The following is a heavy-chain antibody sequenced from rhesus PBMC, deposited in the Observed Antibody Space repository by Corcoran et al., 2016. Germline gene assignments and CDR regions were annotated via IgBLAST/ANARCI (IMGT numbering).Heavy chain of an antibody. CDR3: ATQVGTAPLGY. V-gene: IGHV1-111*02. J-gene: IGHJ4*01. Sequence: VQLVQSGAEIKQPGASVKLSCKASGYTFTDYYLHGVRQAPGKGLEWMGRVDPEDGEAIHAQKFQDRVTITADTSTDTAYMELSSLRSEDTAVYYCATQVGTAPLGYWGQGVLVTVSS. CDR2: VDPEDGEA. CDR1: GYTFTDYY. D-gene: IGHD5-24*01.